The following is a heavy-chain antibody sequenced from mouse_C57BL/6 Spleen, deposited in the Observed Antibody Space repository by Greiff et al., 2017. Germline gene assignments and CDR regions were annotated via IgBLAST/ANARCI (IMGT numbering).Heavy chain of an antibody. V-gene: IGHV5-12*01. CDR3: ARPNYDGYFDV. D-gene: IGHD2-4*01. CDR1: GFTFSDYY. CDR2: ISNGGGST. Sequence: EVQGVESGGGLVQPGGSLKLSCAASGFTFSDYYMYWVRQTPEKRLEWVAYISNGGGSTYYPDTVKGRFTISRDNAKNTLYLQMSRLKSEDTAMYYCARPNYDGYFDVWGTGTTVTVSS. J-gene: IGHJ1*03.